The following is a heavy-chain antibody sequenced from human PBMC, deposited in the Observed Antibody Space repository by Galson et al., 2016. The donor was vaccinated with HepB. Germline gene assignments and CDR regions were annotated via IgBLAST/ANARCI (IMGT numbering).Heavy chain of an antibody. V-gene: IGHV4-39*01. CDR3: ARQPAALRYFDWPHFEEPYYFDY. D-gene: IGHD3-9*01. CDR1: GFTFSDYY. Sequence: LRLSCAASGFTFSDYYMSWIRQAPGKGLEWIGSIYYSGSTYYNPSLKSRVTISVDTSKNQFSLKLSSVTAADTAVYYSARQPAALRYFDWPHFEEPYYFDYWGQGTLVTVSS. CDR2: IYYSGST. J-gene: IGHJ4*02.